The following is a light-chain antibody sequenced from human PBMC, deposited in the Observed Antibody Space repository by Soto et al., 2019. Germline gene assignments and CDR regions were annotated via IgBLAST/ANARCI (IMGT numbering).Light chain of an antibody. CDR3: CSFAGLYIYV. Sequence: QSALTQPASVSGSPGQSITISCTGTSSDIGGYDYVSWYQQRPGKAPKLMIYEVRYRPSGVSNRFSGSKSGNTASLTISGLQADDEADYSCCSFAGLYIYVFGGGTKVTVL. CDR1: SSDIGGYDY. CDR2: EVR. J-gene: IGLJ1*01. V-gene: IGLV2-14*01.